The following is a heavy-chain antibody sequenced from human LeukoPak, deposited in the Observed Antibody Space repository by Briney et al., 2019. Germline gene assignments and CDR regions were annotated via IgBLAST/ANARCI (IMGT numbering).Heavy chain of an antibody. D-gene: IGHD6-19*01. V-gene: IGHV1-8*01. CDR1: GYTFTSYD. CDR2: MNPNSGNT. Sequence: GASVKVSCTASGYTFTSYDIDWVRQAPGQGLEWMGWMNPNSGNTGYAQKFQGRVTMTRNTSISTAYMELSSLRSEDTAVYYCATPYSSGWVGHDAFDIWGQGTMVTVSS. CDR3: ATPYSSGWVGHDAFDI. J-gene: IGHJ3*02.